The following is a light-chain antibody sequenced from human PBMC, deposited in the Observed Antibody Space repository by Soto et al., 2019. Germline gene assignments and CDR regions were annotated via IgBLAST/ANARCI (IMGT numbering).Light chain of an antibody. Sequence: QSVLTQPPSVSGAPGQRGTISCTGSSSNIGAGYDVHWYQQLPGTAPKLLIYGNSNRPSGVPDRFSGSKSGTSASLAITGLQAEDEADYCCQSYDGGLSVVFGGGTKLTVL. CDR1: SSNIGAGYD. CDR3: QSYDGGLSVV. CDR2: GNS. J-gene: IGLJ2*01. V-gene: IGLV1-40*01.